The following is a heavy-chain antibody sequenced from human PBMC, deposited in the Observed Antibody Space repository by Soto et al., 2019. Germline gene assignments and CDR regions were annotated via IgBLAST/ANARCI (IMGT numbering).Heavy chain of an antibody. CDR1: GGIFNRYS. CDR3: ATFYGGDCTTTTCYGDFDY. Sequence: QVQLVQSGAEVKKPGSSVKVSCKASGGIFNRYSVSWVRQAPGQGLESMGRIIPLFGITNYAQKFQGRVMITADKSTNTAYMEVNGLRSEDTALYYCATFYGGDCTTTTCYGDFDYWGQGTLVTVTS. J-gene: IGHJ4*02. V-gene: IGHV1-69*02. D-gene: IGHD2-2*01. CDR2: IIPLFGIT.